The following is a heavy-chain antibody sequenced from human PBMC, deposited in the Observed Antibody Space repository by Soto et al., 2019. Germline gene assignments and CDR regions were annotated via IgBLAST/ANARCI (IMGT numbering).Heavy chain of an antibody. CDR2: IYYSGST. V-gene: IGHV4-39*01. CDR1: GGSISSSSYY. D-gene: IGHD2-21*02. CDR3: ASDAYCGGHCYSPS. Sequence: SETLSLTCTVSGGSISSSSYYWGWIRQPPGKGLEWIGSIYYSGSTYYNPSLKSRVTISVDTSKNQFSLKLSSVTAADTAVYYCASDAYCGGHCYSPSRGQGTLVTVS. J-gene: IGHJ4*02.